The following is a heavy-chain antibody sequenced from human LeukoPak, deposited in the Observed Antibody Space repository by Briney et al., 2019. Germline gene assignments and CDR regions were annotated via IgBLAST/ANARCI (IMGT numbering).Heavy chain of an antibody. D-gene: IGHD3-22*01. CDR1: EFTFSNFA. J-gene: IGHJ3*02. Sequence: GGSLTLSCAASEFTFSNFAMSWVRQAPGKGLEWVSTISGSGDNTYYADSVKGRFTISRDNSKNTLSLHMNTLRAEDTAVYYCAKDLLQTFFFDSSGYYSDAFGMWGQGTMVTVSP. CDR2: ISGSGDNT. V-gene: IGHV3-23*01. CDR3: AKDLLQTFFFDSSGYYSDAFGM.